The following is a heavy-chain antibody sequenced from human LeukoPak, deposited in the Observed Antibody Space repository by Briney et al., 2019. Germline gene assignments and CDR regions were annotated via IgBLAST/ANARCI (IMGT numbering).Heavy chain of an antibody. J-gene: IGHJ3*02. CDR3: ARVREYSGSYLGTDAFDI. CDR2: INPSGGST. CDR1: GYTFTSYY. V-gene: IGHV1-46*01. D-gene: IGHD1-26*01. Sequence: ASVKVSCKASGYTFTSYYMHWVRQAPGQGLEWMGIINPSGGSTSYAQKFQGRVTMTRDMSTSTVYMELSNLRSEDTAVYYCARVREYSGSYLGTDAFDIWGQGTMVTVSS.